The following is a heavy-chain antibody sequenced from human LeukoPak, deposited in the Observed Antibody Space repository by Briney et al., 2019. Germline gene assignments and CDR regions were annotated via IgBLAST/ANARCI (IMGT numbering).Heavy chain of an antibody. CDR2: IIPILGIA. CDR1: GGTFSSYA. D-gene: IGHD1-26*01. J-gene: IGHJ4*02. CDR3: ARPVTSRELPY. V-gene: IGHV1-69*04. Sequence: SVKVSCKASGGTFSSYAIRWVRQAPGQGLEWMGRIIPILGIANYAQKFQGRVTITADKSTSTAHMELSSLRSEDTAVYYCARPVTSRELPYWGQGTLVTVSS.